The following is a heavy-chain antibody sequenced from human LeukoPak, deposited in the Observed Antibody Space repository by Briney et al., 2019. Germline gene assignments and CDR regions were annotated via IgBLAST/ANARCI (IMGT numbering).Heavy chain of an antibody. V-gene: IGHV4-59*01. J-gene: IGHJ4*02. CDR3: ARVGGRRWSSAFDY. CDR1: GGSISSYY. D-gene: IGHD2-15*01. Sequence: SETLSLTCTVFGGSISSYYWNWIRQPPGKGLEWIGYISYSGSTNYNPSLKSRLTISLVTSKSQFSLNLTSVTAADTAVYYCARVGGRRWSSAFDYWGQGALVTVSS. CDR2: ISYSGST.